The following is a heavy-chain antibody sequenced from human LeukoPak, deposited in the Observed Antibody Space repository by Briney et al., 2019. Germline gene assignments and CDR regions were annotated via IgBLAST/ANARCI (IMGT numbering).Heavy chain of an antibody. V-gene: IGHV3-9*01. CDR2: ISWNSGSI. CDR1: GFTFDDYA. Sequence: GGSLRLSCAASGFTFDDYAMHWVRQAPGKGLEWVSGISWNSGSIGYADSVKGRFTISRDNAKNSLYLQMNSLRAEDTAVYYCARGDSWGFFDYWGQGTLVTVSS. CDR3: ARGDSWGFFDY. D-gene: IGHD1-26*01. J-gene: IGHJ4*02.